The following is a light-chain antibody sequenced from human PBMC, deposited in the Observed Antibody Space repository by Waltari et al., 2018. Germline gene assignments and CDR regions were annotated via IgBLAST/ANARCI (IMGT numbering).Light chain of an antibody. V-gene: IGLV2-11*01. CDR3: CSYAGSYTVV. J-gene: IGLJ2*01. CDR1: SSDVGGYNY. Sequence: QSALTQPRAGSGSPGQSVTISCTGTSSDVGGYNYVSWYQQHPGKAPKLMIYDVSKRPSGVPDRSSGSTSGNTASLTISGLQAEEEADYYCCSYAGSYTVVFGGGTKLTVL. CDR2: DVS.